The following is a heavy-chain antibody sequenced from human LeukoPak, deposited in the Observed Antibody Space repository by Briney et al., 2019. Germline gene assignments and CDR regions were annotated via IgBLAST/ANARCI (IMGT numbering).Heavy chain of an antibody. Sequence: GASVKVSCKASGYTFTSYGISWVRQAPGQGLEWMGWISAYNGNTNYAQKLQGRVTMTTDTSTSTACMELRSLRSDDTAVYYCARDELLWFGEPDYWGQGTLVTVSS. CDR2: ISAYNGNT. CDR1: GYTFTSYG. CDR3: ARDELLWFGEPDY. V-gene: IGHV1-18*01. D-gene: IGHD3-10*01. J-gene: IGHJ4*02.